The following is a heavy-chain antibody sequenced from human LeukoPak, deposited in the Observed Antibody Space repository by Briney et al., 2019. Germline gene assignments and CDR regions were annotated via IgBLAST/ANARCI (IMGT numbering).Heavy chain of an antibody. CDR1: GFAFGHYR. D-gene: IGHD3-10*01. V-gene: IGHV3-74*01. CDR3: TRGRPGEFDY. CDR2: INTDGTT. Sequence: GGSLRLSCAASGFAFGHYRMHWVRQAPGKGLVWVSTINTDGTTTYADSVEGRFTVSRDNAKNTMFLQMHSLRVEDTAFYSCTRGRPGEFDYWGQGTLVTVSS. J-gene: IGHJ4*02.